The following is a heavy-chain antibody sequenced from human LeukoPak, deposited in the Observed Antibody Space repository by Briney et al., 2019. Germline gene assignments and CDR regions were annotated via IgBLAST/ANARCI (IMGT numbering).Heavy chain of an antibody. Sequence: GGSLRLSCADSGFTFSTYAMSWVRQAPGKGLEWVSSISGSGGDTHYADSVKGRFTISRDNSKNTLFLQMNSLRAEDTAVYYCAKQRTYFDYWGQGTLVTVSS. J-gene: IGHJ4*02. D-gene: IGHD3/OR15-3a*01. V-gene: IGHV3-23*01. CDR2: ISGSGGDT. CDR3: AKQRTYFDY. CDR1: GFTFSTYA.